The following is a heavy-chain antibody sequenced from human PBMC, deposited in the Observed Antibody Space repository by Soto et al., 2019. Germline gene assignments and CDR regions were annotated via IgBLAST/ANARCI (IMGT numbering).Heavy chain of an antibody. CDR2: SSYSGST. D-gene: IGHD4-17*01. Sequence: SETLSLTCTVSGGSISSSSYYWGWIRQPPGKGLEWIGSSSYSGSTYYNPSLKSRVTISVDTSKSQFSLKLSSVTAADTAVYYCARHQTPVRYDFDSWGQGTLVTVSS. J-gene: IGHJ4*02. CDR1: GGSISSSSYY. V-gene: IGHV4-39*01. CDR3: ARHQTPVRYDFDS.